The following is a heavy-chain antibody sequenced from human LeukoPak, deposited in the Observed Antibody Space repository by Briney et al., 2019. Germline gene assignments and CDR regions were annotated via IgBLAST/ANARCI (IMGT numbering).Heavy chain of an antibody. CDR1: GYTFTSYA. J-gene: IGHJ4*02. V-gene: IGHV1-3*01. D-gene: IGHD5-12*01. CDR3: ARGSGYDHIHHDY. Sequence: GASVKVSCKASGYTFTSYAMHWVRQAPGQRLEWMGWINAGNGNTKYSQKFQGRVTITRDTSASTAYMELSSLRSEDTAVYYCARGSGYDHIHHDYWGQGTLVTVSS. CDR2: INAGNGNT.